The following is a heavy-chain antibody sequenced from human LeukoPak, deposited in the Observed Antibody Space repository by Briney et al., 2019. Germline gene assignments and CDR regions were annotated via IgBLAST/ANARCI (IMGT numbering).Heavy chain of an antibody. CDR1: GGSISSYY. Sequence: PSETLSLTCTVSGGSISSYYWSWIRQPPGKGLEWVVYIYYSGSTNYNPSLKSRVTISVDTSKNQFPLKLSSVTAADTAVYYCARVYGIAAAGLYYFDYWGQGTLLTVSS. CDR2: IYYSGST. D-gene: IGHD6-13*01. J-gene: IGHJ4*02. V-gene: IGHV4-59*01. CDR3: ARVYGIAAAGLYYFDY.